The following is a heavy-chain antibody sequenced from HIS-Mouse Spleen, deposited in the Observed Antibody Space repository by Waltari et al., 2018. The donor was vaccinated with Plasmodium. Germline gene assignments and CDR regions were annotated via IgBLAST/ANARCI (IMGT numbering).Heavy chain of an antibody. D-gene: IGHD7-27*01. J-gene: IGHJ2*01. CDR2: ISWKSGSI. CDR3: AKDPTGDRWYFDL. Sequence: EVQLVESGGGLVQPGRSLRLSCAASGFTFDDYAMHWVRQAPGKGLGWVAGISWKSGSIGYADSVKGRFTISRDNAKNSLYLQMNSLRAEDTALYYCAKDPTGDRWYFDLWGRGTLVTVSS. V-gene: IGHV3-9*01. CDR1: GFTFDDYA.